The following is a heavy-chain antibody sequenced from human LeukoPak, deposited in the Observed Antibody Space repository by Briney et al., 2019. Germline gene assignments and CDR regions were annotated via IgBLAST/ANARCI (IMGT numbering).Heavy chain of an antibody. J-gene: IGHJ3*02. Sequence: GGSLRLSCAASGFTFSSYSMNWVRQAPGKGLEWVSSISSSSNYVYYTDSVKGRFTISRDNAKNSLYLQMFSLRAEDTAVYYCARGDSSSWYGFVIWGQGTMVTISS. CDR1: GFTFSSYS. V-gene: IGHV3-21*01. D-gene: IGHD6-13*01. CDR2: ISSSSNYV. CDR3: ARGDSSSWYGFVI.